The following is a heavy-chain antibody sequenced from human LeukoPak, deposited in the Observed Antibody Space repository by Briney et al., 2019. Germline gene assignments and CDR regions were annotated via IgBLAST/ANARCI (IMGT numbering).Heavy chain of an antibody. Sequence: GASVKVSCKASGYTFTGYYIHWVRQAPGQGLEWMGWINPNSGGTNYAQKFQGRVTMTRDTSISTAYMELSRLRSDDTAVYYCARVKNHYDSSGYLYYFDYWGQGTLVTVSS. CDR1: GYTFTGYY. CDR3: ARVKNHYDSSGYLYYFDY. D-gene: IGHD3-22*01. V-gene: IGHV1-2*02. J-gene: IGHJ4*02. CDR2: INPNSGGT.